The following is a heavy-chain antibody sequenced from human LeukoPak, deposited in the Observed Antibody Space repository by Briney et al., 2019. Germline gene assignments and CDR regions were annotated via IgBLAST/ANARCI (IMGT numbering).Heavy chain of an antibody. Sequence: SETLSLTCTVSGGSISNYYWSWIRQHPGKGLEWIGYIYYSGSTYYNPSLKSRVTISVDTSKNQFSLKLSSVTAADTAMYYCARDGRWNDGKAVDYWGQGTPVTVSS. V-gene: IGHV4-59*06. CDR3: ARDGRWNDGKAVDY. CDR1: GGSISNYY. J-gene: IGHJ4*02. CDR2: IYYSGST. D-gene: IGHD1-1*01.